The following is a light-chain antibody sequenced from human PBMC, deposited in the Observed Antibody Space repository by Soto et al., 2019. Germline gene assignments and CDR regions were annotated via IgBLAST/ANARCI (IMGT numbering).Light chain of an antibody. Sequence: QSVLTQPPSVSGAPGQRVTIPCTGSSSNIGSYYDVHWYQQLPGTVPKLLIYGDNNRPSGVPDRFSGSKSGTSASLAITGLQDEDAADYYCQSYDSSMSHVVFGGGTQLTVL. CDR2: GDN. CDR1: SSNIGSYYD. V-gene: IGLV1-40*01. J-gene: IGLJ2*01. CDR3: QSYDSSMSHVV.